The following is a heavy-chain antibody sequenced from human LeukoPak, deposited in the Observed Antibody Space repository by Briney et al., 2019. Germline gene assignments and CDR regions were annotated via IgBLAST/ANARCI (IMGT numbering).Heavy chain of an antibody. V-gene: IGHV4-61*01. CDR1: GGSISSSSYY. J-gene: IGHJ4*02. CDR3: ARQSISGSSLSYFDY. Sequence: SETLSLTCTVSGGSISSSSYYWSWIRQPPGKGLEWIGNIYDSGSTNYNPSLKSRVTISVDTSKNQCSLKLSSVTAADTAVYYCARQSISGSSLSYFDYWGQGTLVNVSS. D-gene: IGHD3-22*01. CDR2: IYDSGST.